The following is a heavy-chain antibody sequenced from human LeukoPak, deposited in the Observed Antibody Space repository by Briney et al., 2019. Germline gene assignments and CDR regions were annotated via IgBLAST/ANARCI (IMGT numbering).Heavy chain of an antibody. CDR1: GYTFTGYY. V-gene: IGHV1-2*02. CDR2: INPNSGGT. Sequence: ASVKVPCKASGYTFTGYYMHWVRQAPGQGLEWMGWINPNSGGTNYAQKFQGRVTMTRDTSISTAYMELSRLRSDDTAVYYCAISRGPGIAAAGAGYFDYWGQGTLVTVSS. D-gene: IGHD6-13*01. J-gene: IGHJ4*02. CDR3: AISRGPGIAAAGAGYFDY.